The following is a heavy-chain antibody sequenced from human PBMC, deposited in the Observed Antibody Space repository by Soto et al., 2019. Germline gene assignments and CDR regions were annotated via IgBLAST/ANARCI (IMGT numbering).Heavy chain of an antibody. D-gene: IGHD4-17*01. Sequence: VRLVQSGSEVKKPGASVKVSCKASGYTFTSYGFSWVRQAPGQGLEWVGWISAHHGDTNYAQKFQGRVTMTTDTSTSTAYMELRSLRSDDTAVYYCARDTMVTSNWFDTWGQGTLVTVSS. CDR1: GYTFTSYG. CDR3: ARDTMVTSNWFDT. CDR2: ISAHHGDT. J-gene: IGHJ5*02. V-gene: IGHV1-18*01.